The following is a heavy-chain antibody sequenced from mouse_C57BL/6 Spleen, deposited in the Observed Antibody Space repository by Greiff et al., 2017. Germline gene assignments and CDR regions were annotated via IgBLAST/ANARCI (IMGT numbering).Heavy chain of an antibody. CDR2: INPSNGGT. D-gene: IGHD3-1*01. CDR1: GYTFTSYW. CDR3: ATGTYWYFDV. J-gene: IGHJ1*03. V-gene: IGHV1-53*01. Sequence: QVQLKQSGTELVKPGASVKLSCKASGYTFTSYWMHWVKQRPGQGLEWIGNINPSNGGTNYTEKFKSKATLTVDKSSSTASMQLSSLTSEDSAIYYYATGTYWYFDVWGTGTTVTVSS.